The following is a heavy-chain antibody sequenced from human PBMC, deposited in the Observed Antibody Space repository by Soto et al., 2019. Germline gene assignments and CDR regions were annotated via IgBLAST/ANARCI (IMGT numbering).Heavy chain of an antibody. CDR2: IYYSGST. D-gene: IGHD3-22*01. J-gene: IGHJ3*02. V-gene: IGHV4-30-4*01. CDR3: ARGIGYDSSGYYYLGHAFDI. CDR1: GGSISSGDYY. Sequence: SETLSLTCTVSGGSISSGDYYWSWIRQPPGKGLEWIGYIYYSGSTYYNPSLQSRVTISVDTSKNQFSLKLSSVTAADTAVYYCARGIGYDSSGYYYLGHAFDIWGQGTMVTVSS.